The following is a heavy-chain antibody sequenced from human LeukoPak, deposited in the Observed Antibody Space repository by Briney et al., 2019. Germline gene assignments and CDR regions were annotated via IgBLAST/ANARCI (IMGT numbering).Heavy chain of an antibody. Sequence: SQTLSLTCAISGDSVSSNSAAWNWLRQSPSRGLEWLGRTYYRSKWYNDYAVSVKSRITINPDTSKNQFSLQLNSVTPEDTAVYYCARALTRTYYYGSGSYYPWDYYYYMDVWGKGTTVTVSS. CDR2: TYYRSKWYN. CDR3: ARALTRTYYYGSGSYYPWDYYYYMDV. V-gene: IGHV6-1*01. CDR1: GDSVSSNSAA. D-gene: IGHD3-10*01. J-gene: IGHJ6*03.